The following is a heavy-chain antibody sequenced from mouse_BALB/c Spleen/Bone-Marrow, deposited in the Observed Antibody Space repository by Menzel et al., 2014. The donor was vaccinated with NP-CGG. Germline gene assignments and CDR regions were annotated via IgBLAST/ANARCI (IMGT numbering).Heavy chain of an antibody. D-gene: IGHD2-10*02. CDR3: ARAKYGNPWFAY. CDR2: INPDSSTI. Sequence: EVKVVESGGGLVQPGGSLKLSCAASGFDFSRYWMNWVRQAPGNGLEWIGEINPDSSTINYTSSLKDKFIISRDNAKNTLYLQMNKVRSEDTALYYCARAKYGNPWFAYWGLGTLVTVSA. V-gene: IGHV4-1*02. CDR1: GFDFSRYW. J-gene: IGHJ3*01.